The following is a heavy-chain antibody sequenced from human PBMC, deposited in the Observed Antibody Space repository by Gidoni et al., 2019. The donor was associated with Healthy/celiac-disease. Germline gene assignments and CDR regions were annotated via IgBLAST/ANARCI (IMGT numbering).Heavy chain of an antibody. CDR1: GFTFSSYA. CDR3: AKDVARFVEWLPPSAGMDV. V-gene: IGHV3-23*01. Sequence: EVQLLESGGGLVQPGGSLRLSCAASGFTFSSYAMRWVRQAPGKGREWGSAIGGRGGSKYYADSVKCRFTISRDNAKNTLYLQMNSLRAEDTAVYYCAKDVARFVEWLPPSAGMDVWGQGTTVTVSS. CDR2: IGGRGGSK. J-gene: IGHJ6*02. D-gene: IGHD3-3*01.